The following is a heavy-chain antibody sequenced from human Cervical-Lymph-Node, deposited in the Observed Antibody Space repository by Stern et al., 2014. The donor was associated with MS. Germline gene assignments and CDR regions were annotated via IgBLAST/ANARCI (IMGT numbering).Heavy chain of an antibody. CDR3: VRTWRENTFDS. D-gene: IGHD5-24*01. CDR2: VSNTGTAI. V-gene: IGHV3-48*02. CDR1: GFNLRDYS. Sequence: EEKLVEYGGALGQPGGCLRLSCAASGFNLRDYSMSWVRQAPGQGLEWVSFVSNTGTAIYYADSVKGRFTISRDMASNSVYLQMNSLRDEDTAVYFCVRTWRENTFDSWGQGILVTVSS. J-gene: IGHJ4*02.